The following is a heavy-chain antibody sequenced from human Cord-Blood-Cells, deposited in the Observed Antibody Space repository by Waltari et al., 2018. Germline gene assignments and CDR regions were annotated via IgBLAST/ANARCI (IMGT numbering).Heavy chain of an antibody. Sequence: EVQLVESGGGLVQPGGSLRRSCAASGFTFRSYWMCWACQAPGKGQEWVANIKQDGSEKDYVDSVKGRFTISRDNAKNSLYLQMNSLRAEDTAVYYCASYGSGSYYFDYWGQGTLVTVSS. CDR3: ASYGSGSYYFDY. CDR1: GFTFRSYW. CDR2: IKQDGSEK. D-gene: IGHD3-10*01. V-gene: IGHV3-7*01. J-gene: IGHJ4*02.